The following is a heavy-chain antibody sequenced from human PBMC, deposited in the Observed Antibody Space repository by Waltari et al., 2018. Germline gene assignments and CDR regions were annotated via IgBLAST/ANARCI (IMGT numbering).Heavy chain of an antibody. J-gene: IGHJ4*02. Sequence: EVRLVESGGGLVQPGGSLRLSCATSGFTLRSYGINWVRQAPGKGLEWVSYISTSGSTIYYADSVWGRFTISRDTANNSLYLQMNNLRAEDTAVYYCARQFAYWGQGALVTVSS. CDR3: ARQFAY. CDR2: ISTSGSTI. V-gene: IGHV3-48*03. CDR1: GFTLRSYG.